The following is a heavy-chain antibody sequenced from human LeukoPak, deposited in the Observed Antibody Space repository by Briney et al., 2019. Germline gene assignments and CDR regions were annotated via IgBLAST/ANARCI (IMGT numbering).Heavy chain of an antibody. D-gene: IGHD6-19*01. V-gene: IGHV1-69*13. Sequence: ASVKVSCKASGGTFSSYAISWVRQAPGQGLEWMGGIIPIFGTANYAQKFQGRVTITADESTSTAYMELSSLRSDDTAVYYCAREGGWYFLACWGQGTLVTVSS. J-gene: IGHJ4*02. CDR3: AREGGWYFLAC. CDR2: IIPIFGTA. CDR1: GGTFSSYA.